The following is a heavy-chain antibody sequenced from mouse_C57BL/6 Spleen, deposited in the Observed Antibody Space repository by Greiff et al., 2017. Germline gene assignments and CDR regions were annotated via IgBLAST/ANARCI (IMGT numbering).Heavy chain of an antibody. D-gene: IGHD2-3*01. Sequence: VQLKESGPELVKPGASVKISCKASGYSFTGYYMNWVKQSPEKSLEWIGEINPSTGGTTYNQKFKAKATLTVDKSSSTAYMQLKSLTSEDSAVYYCAFYEVDYWGQGTSVTVSS. J-gene: IGHJ4*01. CDR1: GYSFTGYY. CDR3: AFYEVDY. CDR2: INPSTGGT. V-gene: IGHV1-42*01.